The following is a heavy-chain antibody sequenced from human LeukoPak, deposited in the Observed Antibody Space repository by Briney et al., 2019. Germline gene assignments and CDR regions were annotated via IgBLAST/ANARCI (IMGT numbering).Heavy chain of an antibody. J-gene: IGHJ4*02. Sequence: GASVKVSCKASGGTFSSYAISWVRQAPGQGLEWMGGIIPIFGTANYAQKFQGRVTITADKSTSTAYMELSSLGSEDTAVYYCASPEGYSYGTFDYWGQGTLVTVSS. CDR1: GGTFSSYA. CDR3: ASPEGYSYGTFDY. CDR2: IIPIFGTA. V-gene: IGHV1-69*06. D-gene: IGHD5-18*01.